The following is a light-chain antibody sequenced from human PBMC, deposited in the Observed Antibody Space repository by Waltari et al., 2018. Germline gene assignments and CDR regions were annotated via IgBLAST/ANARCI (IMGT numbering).Light chain of an antibody. CDR1: QTVSRN. CDR3: QQYDDWPPRFT. V-gene: IGKV3-15*01. Sequence: RVMTQSPATLSVSPGESAILSCRASQTVSRNLALYQQKPAQAPRLLIYGASTRITGTPARFSGRGSGKECTLTSSSLQSEDLAVYYCQQYDDWPPRFTFGPGTKVDFK. J-gene: IGKJ3*01. CDR2: GAS.